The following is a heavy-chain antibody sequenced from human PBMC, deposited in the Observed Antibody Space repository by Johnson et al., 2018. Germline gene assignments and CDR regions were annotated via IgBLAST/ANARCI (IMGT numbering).Heavy chain of an antibody. Sequence: QVRLQESGPGLVKPSETLSLTCSVSGDSISSYSWSWIRQPPGKGLEWIGYFFYSGITKYNPSLKSRVTISLDTSKNHFPLRLSSVTAADTDMYYCARHARASNYNYAMDVWGQGTTVTVSS. CDR3: ARHARASNYNYAMDV. CDR1: GDSISSYS. J-gene: IGHJ6*02. CDR2: FFYSGIT. V-gene: IGHV4-59*01.